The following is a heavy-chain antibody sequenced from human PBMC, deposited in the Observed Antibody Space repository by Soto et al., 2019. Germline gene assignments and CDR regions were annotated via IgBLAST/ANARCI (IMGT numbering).Heavy chain of an antibody. V-gene: IGHV1-8*01. J-gene: IGHJ6*03. D-gene: IGHD3-9*01. Sequence: ASVKVSCKASGYTFTSYDINWVRQATGQGLEWMGWMNPNSGNTGYAQKFQGRVTMTRNTSISTAYMELSSLRSEDTAVYYCARARPIDWLLPLPDPYYYHYYMAVWGKGTSVTVSS. CDR3: ARARPIDWLLPLPDPYYYHYYMAV. CDR2: MNPNSGNT. CDR1: GYTFTSYD.